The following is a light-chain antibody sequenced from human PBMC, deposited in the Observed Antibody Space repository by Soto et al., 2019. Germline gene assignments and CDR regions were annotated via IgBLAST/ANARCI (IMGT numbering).Light chain of an antibody. CDR1: SSNIGNNY. Sequence: QSVLTQPPSVSAAPGQKVTISCSGSSSNIGNNYVSWYQQLPGTAPKLLIYDNNKRPSGIPDRFSGSKSGTSATLGITGLQTGDDADYYCGTWDSSLSAVVFGRGTK. V-gene: IGLV1-51*01. J-gene: IGLJ2*01. CDR2: DNN. CDR3: GTWDSSLSAVV.